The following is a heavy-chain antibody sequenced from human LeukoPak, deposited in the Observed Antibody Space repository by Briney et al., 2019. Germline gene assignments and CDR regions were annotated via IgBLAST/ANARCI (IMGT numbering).Heavy chain of an antibody. D-gene: IGHD1-1*01. CDR1: GDSISSYY. J-gene: IGHJ2*01. Sequence: SETLSLTCTVSGDSISSYYWSWIRQPPGKGLEWIGYIYHSGSTNYNPSLRSRVTISVDTSKNQFSLKLSSVTAADTAVYYCARDPNWVFDLWGRGTLVTVSS. CDR2: IYHSGST. CDR3: ARDPNWVFDL. V-gene: IGHV4-59*01.